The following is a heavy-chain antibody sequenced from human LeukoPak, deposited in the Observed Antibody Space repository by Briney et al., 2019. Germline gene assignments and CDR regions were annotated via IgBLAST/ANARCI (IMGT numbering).Heavy chain of an antibody. CDR3: ARGRDSSSSYPGY. Sequence: GGSLRLSCAASGFTFNNYSMNWVRQAPGKGLEWVSFISYSSRYIYYADSVKGRFTISRDNAKNSLYVEMNSLRAEDTAVYYCARGRDSSSSYPGYWGQGTLVTVSS. D-gene: IGHD6-6*01. J-gene: IGHJ4*02. CDR1: GFTFNNYS. V-gene: IGHV3-21*01. CDR2: ISYSSRYI.